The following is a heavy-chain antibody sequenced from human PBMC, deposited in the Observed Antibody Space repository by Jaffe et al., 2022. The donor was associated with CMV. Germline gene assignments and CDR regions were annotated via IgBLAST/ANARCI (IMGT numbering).Heavy chain of an antibody. D-gene: IGHD3-22*01. CDR1: GFTFSSYE. CDR2: ISSSGSTI. CDR3: ASTYYYDSSGWERQYYFDY. Sequence: EVQLVESGGGLVQPGGSLRLSCAASGFTFSSYEMNWVRQAPGKGLEWVSYISSSGSTIYYADSVKGRFTISRDNAKNSLYLQMNSLRAEDTAVYYCASTYYYDSSGWERQYYFDYWGQGTLVTVSS. V-gene: IGHV3-48*03. J-gene: IGHJ4*02.